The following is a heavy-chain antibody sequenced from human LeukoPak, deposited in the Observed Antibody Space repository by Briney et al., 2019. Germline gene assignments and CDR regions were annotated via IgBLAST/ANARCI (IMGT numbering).Heavy chain of an antibody. D-gene: IGHD3-10*01. J-gene: IGHJ4*02. Sequence: GGSLRLSCAASGFTFSSYAMSWVRQAPGKGLEWVSAISGSGGSTYYADSVKRRFTISKDKSNNTLYLQMNSLRAEDTAVYYCAKDGTMVRGVIIPYYFDYWGQGTLVTVSS. CDR3: AKDGTMVRGVIIPYYFDY. CDR2: ISGSGGST. V-gene: IGHV3-23*01. CDR1: GFTFSSYA.